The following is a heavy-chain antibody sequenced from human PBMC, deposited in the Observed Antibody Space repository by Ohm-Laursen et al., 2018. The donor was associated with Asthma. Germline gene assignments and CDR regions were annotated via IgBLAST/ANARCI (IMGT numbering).Heavy chain of an antibody. Sequence: SLRLSCAASGFTFSDYYMSWIRQAPGKGLEWVSYISSSSSYTNYADSVKGRFTISRDNAKNSLYLQMNSLRAEDTAVYYCARGGYGENYYDGIDVWGQGTTVTVSS. J-gene: IGHJ6*02. V-gene: IGHV3-11*06. CDR3: ARGGYGENYYDGIDV. CDR2: ISSSSSYT. CDR1: GFTFSDYY. D-gene: IGHD4-17*01.